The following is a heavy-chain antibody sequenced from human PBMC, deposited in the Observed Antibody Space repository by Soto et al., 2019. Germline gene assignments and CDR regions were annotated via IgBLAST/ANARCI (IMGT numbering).Heavy chain of an antibody. D-gene: IGHD4-17*01. J-gene: IGHJ3*02. CDR2: IYSGGST. V-gene: IGHV3-53*01. CDR3: ARDGYGDYVAFDI. Sequence: EVQLVESGGGLIQPGGSLRLSCAASGFTVSSNYMSWVRQAPGKGLEWVSVIYSGGSTYYADSVKGRFTISRDNSKNTLYLQMNSLRAEDTAVYYCARDGYGDYVAFDICGQGTMVTVSS. CDR1: GFTVSSNY.